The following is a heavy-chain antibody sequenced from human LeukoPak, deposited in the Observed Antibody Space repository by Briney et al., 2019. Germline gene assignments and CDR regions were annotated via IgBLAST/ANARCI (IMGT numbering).Heavy chain of an antibody. V-gene: IGHV4-30-4*08. CDR3: AREHSGSYIFDY. Sequence: PSETLSLTXTVSGGSISSGDYYWSWIRQPPGKGLEWIGYIYYSGSTYYNPSLKSRVTISVDTSKNQFSLKLSSVTAADTAVYYCAREHSGSYIFDYWGQGTLVTVSS. J-gene: IGHJ4*02. D-gene: IGHD1-26*01. CDR1: GGSISSGDYY. CDR2: IYYSGST.